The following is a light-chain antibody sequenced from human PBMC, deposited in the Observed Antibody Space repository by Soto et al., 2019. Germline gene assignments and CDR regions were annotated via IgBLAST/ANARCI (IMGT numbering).Light chain of an antibody. V-gene: IGKV3-15*01. CDR3: QHYANLQLT. J-gene: IGKJ4*01. CDR2: RTS. Sequence: EIVMTQSPATLSVSPGEGATLSCRASQGIGNTLAWYQQKPGQTPRLLIYRTSIRATGVPARFSGSASGTEFTLTVTSLQSEYFAVYYCQHYANLQLTFGGGTKIESK. CDR1: QGIGNT.